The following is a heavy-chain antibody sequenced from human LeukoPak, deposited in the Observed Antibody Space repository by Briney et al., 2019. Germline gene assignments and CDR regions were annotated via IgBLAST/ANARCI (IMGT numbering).Heavy chain of an antibody. CDR2: IYPCDSDT. Sequence: GASLKISCKGSGYSFTSYWIGWVRQMPGKGLEWLGIIYPCDSDTRYSPSFQGQVTISADKSISTSYLQWSSLKASDTAMYYCARRNFYDSSGYYYYHSLGYWGQGTLVAVSS. V-gene: IGHV5-51*01. CDR3: ARRNFYDSSGYYYYHSLGY. CDR1: GYSFTSYW. D-gene: IGHD3-22*01. J-gene: IGHJ4*02.